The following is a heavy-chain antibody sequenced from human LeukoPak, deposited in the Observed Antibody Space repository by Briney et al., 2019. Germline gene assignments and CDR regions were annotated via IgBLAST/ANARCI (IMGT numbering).Heavy chain of an antibody. V-gene: IGHV3-11*01. J-gene: IGHJ6*02. Sequence: GGSLSLSCAASGFTFSDYYMSWIRQALGKGLEWVSYISSSGSTIYYADSVKGRFTISRDNAKNSLYLQMNSLRAEDTAVYYCARFGGRSGWSVRHYYYYGMDVWGQGTTVTVSS. CDR3: ARFGGRSGWSVRHYYYYGMDV. CDR1: GFTFSDYY. D-gene: IGHD6-19*01. CDR2: ISSSGSTI.